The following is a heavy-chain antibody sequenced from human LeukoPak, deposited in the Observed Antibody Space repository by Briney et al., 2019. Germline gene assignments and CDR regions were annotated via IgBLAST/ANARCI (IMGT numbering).Heavy chain of an antibody. CDR3: AKVRVGTAHFDY. CDR2: ISHDGSNN. CDR1: GFTFSNYG. D-gene: IGHD2-15*01. Sequence: GGSLRLSFAASGFTFSNYGMHWVRQAPGKGLEWVVVISHDGSNNNYADSVKGRFTISRDNSKNTLYLQMNSLRPEDTAVYYCAKVRVGTAHFDYWGQGTLVTVSS. V-gene: IGHV3-30*18. J-gene: IGHJ4*02.